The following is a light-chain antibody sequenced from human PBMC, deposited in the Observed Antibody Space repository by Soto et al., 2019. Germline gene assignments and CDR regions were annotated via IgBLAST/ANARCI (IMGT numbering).Light chain of an antibody. V-gene: IGLV2-23*02. CDR2: EVS. J-gene: IGLJ1*01. CDR3: WSYAGSFTYV. CDR1: SSDVGSYTL. Sequence: QSVLTQPASVSGSPGQSITISCTGSSSDVGSYTLVSWYQQHPGKVPKLMIYEVSKRPSGVSVRLSGSRSGNTASLTISGLQAEDEADYFCWSYAGSFTYVFGTGTKLTVL.